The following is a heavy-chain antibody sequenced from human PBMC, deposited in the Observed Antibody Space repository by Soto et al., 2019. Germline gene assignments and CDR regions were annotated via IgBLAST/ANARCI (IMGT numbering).Heavy chain of an antibody. V-gene: IGHV3-48*01. CDR1: GFTFSSYG. CDR3: ARALWDDGSGGNDYWGQGTLVTVSSGKHSHFGMDV. CDR2: ISGSSSTI. Sequence: PGGSLRLSCAASGFTFSSYGMKWVRQAPGKGLEWVSYISGSSSTIYYADSVKGRFTISRDNAKNSLYLQMNSLRAEDTAVYYCARALWDDGSGGNDYWGQGTLVTVSSGKHSHFGMDVWGQGTTVTVSS. D-gene: IGHD3-22*01. J-gene: IGHJ6*02.